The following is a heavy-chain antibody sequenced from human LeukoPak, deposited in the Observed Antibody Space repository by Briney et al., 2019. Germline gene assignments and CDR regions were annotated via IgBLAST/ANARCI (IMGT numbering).Heavy chain of an antibody. Sequence: SETLSLTCAVYGGSFSGYYWSWIRQPPGKGLEWIGEINHSGSTNYNPSLKSRVTISVDTSKNQFSLKLSSVTAADTAVYYCARGISNYVAWFDPWGQGTLATVSS. CDR3: ARGISNYVAWFDP. CDR2: INHSGST. V-gene: IGHV4-34*01. J-gene: IGHJ5*02. D-gene: IGHD4-11*01. CDR1: GGSFSGYY.